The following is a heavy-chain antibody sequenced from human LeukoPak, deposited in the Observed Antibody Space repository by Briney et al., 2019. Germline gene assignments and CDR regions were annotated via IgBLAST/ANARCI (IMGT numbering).Heavy chain of an antibody. CDR3: ARHPSDYGDLDY. V-gene: IGHV4-59*08. Sequence: SETLSLTCTVSGGSISSYYWSWIRQPPGKGLEWIGYIYYSGSTNYNPSLKSRVTISVDTSKNQFSLKLSSVTAADTAVYYCARHPSDYGDLDYWGQGTLVTVSS. CDR2: IYYSGST. D-gene: IGHD4-17*01. CDR1: GGSISSYY. J-gene: IGHJ4*02.